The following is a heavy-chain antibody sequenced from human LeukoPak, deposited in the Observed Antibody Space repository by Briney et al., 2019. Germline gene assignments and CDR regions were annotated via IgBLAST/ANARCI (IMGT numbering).Heavy chain of an antibody. Sequence: GGSLRLSCAASGFAFSSYSMSWVRQAPGKGLEWVSSISGSGGRIDYADSAKGRFTISRDNSKNTLSLQMNSLTAEDTAVYYCAKNPRLEGWIYFDSWGQGILVTVSS. CDR2: ISGSGGRI. V-gene: IGHV3-23*01. D-gene: IGHD1-1*01. CDR3: AKNPRLEGWIYFDS. CDR1: GFAFSSYS. J-gene: IGHJ4*02.